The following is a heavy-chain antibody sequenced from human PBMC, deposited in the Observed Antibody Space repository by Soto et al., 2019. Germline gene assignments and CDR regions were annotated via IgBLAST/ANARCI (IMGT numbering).Heavy chain of an antibody. CDR3: AKDQDNTDYYWIFDL. CDR1: GFNFREFA. CDR2: MSERSGPP. D-gene: IGHD4-17*01. V-gene: IGHV3-23*01. Sequence: GGSLRLSCAASGFNFREFAMSWVRPAPGKGLEWFSGMSERSGPPLYADSVKGRFTISRDNSKSTLYLEMNNLRPEDTAVYYCAKDQDNTDYYWIFDLWGRGTPVTVSS. J-gene: IGHJ2*01.